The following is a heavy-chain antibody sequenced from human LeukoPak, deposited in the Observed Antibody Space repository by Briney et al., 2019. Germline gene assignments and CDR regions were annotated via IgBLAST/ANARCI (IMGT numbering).Heavy chain of an antibody. Sequence: SETLSLTCTVSGGSISSGDYYWSWIRQHPGKGLEWIGDIYYSGSTYYNASLKSRATTSVDTSKNQFSLGLSSVTAADTAVYYCARGPTRYHFDCWGQGTLVTVSS. CDR2: IYYSGST. CDR1: GGSISSGDYY. V-gene: IGHV4-31*03. J-gene: IGHJ4*02. D-gene: IGHD1-1*01. CDR3: ARGPTRYHFDC.